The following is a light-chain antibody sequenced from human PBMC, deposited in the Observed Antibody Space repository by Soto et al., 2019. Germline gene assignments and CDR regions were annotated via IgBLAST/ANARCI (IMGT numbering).Light chain of an antibody. CDR1: SSDIGGYNY. Sequence: QSALTQLASLSGSPGQSITISCTGTSSDIGGYNYVSWYQQHPGKAPKLIIHDVTNRPSGVSDRFFGSKSGNTASLTISGLQAEDEADYYCSSYRASSTTHYVFGTGTKLTVL. V-gene: IGLV2-14*03. J-gene: IGLJ1*01. CDR2: DVT. CDR3: SSYRASSTTHYV.